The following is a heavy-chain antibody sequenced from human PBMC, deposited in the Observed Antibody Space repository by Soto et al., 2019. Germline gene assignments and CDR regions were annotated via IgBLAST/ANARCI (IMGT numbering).Heavy chain of an antibody. Sequence: SETLSLTCTVSGGSISGYYWSWIRQSPGKGLEWIGYLYYSGSTNYNPSLKSRLTISVDTSKNQFSLKLRSVTPADTAVYYCARENYWYLDLWGRGTLVTVSS. CDR2: LYYSGST. J-gene: IGHJ2*01. V-gene: IGHV4-59*01. CDR3: ARENYWYLDL. CDR1: GGSISGYY.